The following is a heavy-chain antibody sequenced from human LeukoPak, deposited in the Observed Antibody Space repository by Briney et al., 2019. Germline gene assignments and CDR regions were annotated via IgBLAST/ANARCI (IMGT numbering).Heavy chain of an antibody. CDR1: GGSISSGGYS. D-gene: IGHD5-18*01. Sequence: SQTLSLTCAVPGGSISSGGYSWSWIRQPPGKGLEWIGYIYHSGSTYYNPSLKSRVTISVDRSKNQFSLKLSSVTAADTAVYYCASVDTAMGGFDYWGQGTLVTVSS. J-gene: IGHJ4*02. V-gene: IGHV4-30-2*01. CDR3: ASVDTAMGGFDY. CDR2: IYHSGST.